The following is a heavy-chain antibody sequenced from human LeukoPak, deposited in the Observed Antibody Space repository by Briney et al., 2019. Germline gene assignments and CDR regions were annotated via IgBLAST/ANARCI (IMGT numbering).Heavy chain of an antibody. CDR1: GDSINSGDYY. CDR3: ARRLGGNGGLDY. D-gene: IGHD4-23*01. CDR2: ISYTWRT. Sequence: PSQTLSLTCTVSGDSINSGDYYWTWVRQPPGKGLEWIGYISYTWRTYYNPSLNSRPTISIDTSKNHFSLRLTSVTAADTAVYYCARRLGGNGGLDYWGQGTLATVSS. V-gene: IGHV4-30-4*08. J-gene: IGHJ4*02.